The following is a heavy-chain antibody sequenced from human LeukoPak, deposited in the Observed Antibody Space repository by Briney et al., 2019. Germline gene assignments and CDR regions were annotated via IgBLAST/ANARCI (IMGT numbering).Heavy chain of an antibody. CDR1: GGSISSGGYY. V-gene: IGHV4-31*03. CDR3: AREPYRYCSGGSCYPYNWFDP. D-gene: IGHD2-15*01. CDR2: IYYSGST. J-gene: IGHJ5*02. Sequence: SQTLSLTCTVSGGSISSGGYYWSWIRQHPGKGLEWIGYIYYSGSTYYNPPLKSRVTISVDTSKNQFSLKLSSVTVADTAVYYCAREPYRYCSGGSCYPYNWFDPWGQGTLVTVSS.